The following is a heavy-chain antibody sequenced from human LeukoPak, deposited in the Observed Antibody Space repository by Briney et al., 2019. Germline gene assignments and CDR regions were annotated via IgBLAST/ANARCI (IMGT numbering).Heavy chain of an antibody. Sequence: GESLRISCKGSGYSFTSYWIGWVRQMPGKGLEWMGIIYPGDSDTRYSPSFQGQVTISADKSISTAYLQWGSLKASDTAMYYCARMGSLDSSSWFGAFDIWGQGTMVTVSS. CDR3: ARMGSLDSSSWFGAFDI. CDR1: GYSFTSYW. V-gene: IGHV5-51*01. J-gene: IGHJ3*02. CDR2: IYPGDSDT. D-gene: IGHD6-13*01.